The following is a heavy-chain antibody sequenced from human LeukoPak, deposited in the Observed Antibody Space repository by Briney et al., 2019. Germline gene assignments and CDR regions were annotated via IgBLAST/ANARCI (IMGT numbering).Heavy chain of an antibody. V-gene: IGHV4-34*01. CDR2: INHSGST. D-gene: IGHD6-6*01. Sequence: SETLSLTCAVYGGSFSGYYWNWIRQPPGKGLEWIGEINHSGSTNYNPSLKSRVTISVDTSKNQFSLKLSSVTAADTAVYYCARVSEYSSSEAFDYWGQGTLVTVSS. J-gene: IGHJ4*02. CDR3: ARVSEYSSSEAFDY. CDR1: GGSFSGYY.